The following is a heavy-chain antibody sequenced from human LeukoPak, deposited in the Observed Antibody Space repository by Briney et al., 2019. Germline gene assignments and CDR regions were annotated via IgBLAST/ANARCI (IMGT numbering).Heavy chain of an antibody. J-gene: IGHJ4*02. CDR1: GYNFRGYA. CDR3: ARGDDYGDYWGLY. CDR2: ISTYNGNT. V-gene: IGHV1-18*01. D-gene: IGHD4-17*01. Sequence: ASVKVSCKASGYNFRGYAITWVRQAPGQGLEWMGWISTYNGNTNYAQKLQGRVTMTTDTSTSTAYMELRSLISDDAAVYYCARGDDYGDYWGLYWGQGTLVTVSS.